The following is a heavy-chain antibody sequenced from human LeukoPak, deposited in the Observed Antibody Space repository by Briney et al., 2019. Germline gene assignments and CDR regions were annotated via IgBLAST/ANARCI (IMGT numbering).Heavy chain of an antibody. V-gene: IGHV3-23*01. CDR2: ISGSGDST. CDR1: GFAFSSYA. D-gene: IGHD5-12*01. J-gene: IGHJ4*02. Sequence: GGSLRLSCEASGFAFSSYAMSWVRQAPGKGLEWVSVISGSGDSTYYADSVEGRCTISRDNSKDALYLQMNSLRAEDTAVYYCARVGYSGYDYDYWGQGTLVTVSS. CDR3: ARVGYSGYDYDY.